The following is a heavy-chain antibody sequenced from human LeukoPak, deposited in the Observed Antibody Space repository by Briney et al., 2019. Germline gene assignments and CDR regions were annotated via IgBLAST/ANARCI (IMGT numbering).Heavy chain of an antibody. CDR1: GYSISSAYY. V-gene: IGHV4-38-2*02. Sequence: PSETLSLTCTVSGYSISSAYYWVWMRQPPGKGLQWIGSIYYTGSTFYNPSRKSRVTISADTTKTQFALSLTSVTAADTAFYYCARGTDCTGGDNCYSPSAFDIWGRGTIVTVSP. D-gene: IGHD2-8*02. J-gene: IGHJ3*02. CDR2: IYYTGST. CDR3: ARGTDCTGGDNCYSPSAFDI.